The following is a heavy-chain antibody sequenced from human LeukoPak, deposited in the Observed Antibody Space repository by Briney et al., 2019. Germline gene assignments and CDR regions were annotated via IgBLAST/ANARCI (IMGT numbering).Heavy chain of an antibody. CDR3: ARDGGYNWNDVDY. Sequence: ASGKVACKASGYTFTGYYMHWVRQAPGQGLEWMGWINPNSGGTNYAQKFQGRVTMTRDTSISTAYMELSSLRSDDTSVYYCARDGGYNWNDVDYWGQGTLVTVSS. J-gene: IGHJ4*02. CDR2: INPNSGGT. V-gene: IGHV1-2*02. CDR1: GYTFTGYY. D-gene: IGHD1-1*01.